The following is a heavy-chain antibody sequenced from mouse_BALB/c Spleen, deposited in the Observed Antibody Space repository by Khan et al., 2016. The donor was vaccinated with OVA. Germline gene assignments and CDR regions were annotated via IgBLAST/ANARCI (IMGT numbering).Heavy chain of an antibody. Sequence: EVQLVESGPELMKPGASVKISCKASGYSFTSYYIHWVMQSHGKSLEWIGYIDPFSGGTTYNQKFKGKATLTVDKSSSTSYILLSNLTSADSAVYYCTRHGYDAWFTYWGKGTLVNGSA. J-gene: IGHJ3*01. CDR3: TRHGYDAWFTY. CDR2: IDPFSGGT. CDR1: GYSFTSYY. V-gene: IGHV1S135*01. D-gene: IGHD2-2*01.